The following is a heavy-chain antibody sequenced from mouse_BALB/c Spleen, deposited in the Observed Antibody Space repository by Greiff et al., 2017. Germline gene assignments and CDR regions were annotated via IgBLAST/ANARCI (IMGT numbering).Heavy chain of an antibody. CDR3: ARQGLNWDRSAMDY. Sequence: EVHLVESGGGLVQPGGSLKLSCAASGFTFSSYTMSWVRQTPEKRLEWVAYISNGGGSTYYPDTVKGRFTISRDNAKNTLYLQMSSLKSEDTAMYYCARQGLNWDRSAMDYWGQGTSVTVSS. J-gene: IGHJ4*01. CDR2: ISNGGGST. D-gene: IGHD4-1*02. V-gene: IGHV5-12-2*01. CDR1: GFTFSSYT.